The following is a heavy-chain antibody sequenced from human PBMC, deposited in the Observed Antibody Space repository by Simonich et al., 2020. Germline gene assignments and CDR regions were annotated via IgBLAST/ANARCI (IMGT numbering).Heavy chain of an antibody. D-gene: IGHD5-12*01. CDR3: STGNLPTTQGGVFDY. V-gene: IGHV1-24*01. CDR1: GYTLTELS. CDR2: VDPEDGET. J-gene: IGHJ4*02. Sequence: VHGGAEVKKPGASVKVSCKVSGYTLTELSMHWVRQAPGKGLEWMGGVDPEDGETIYAQKFQGRVTMTEDTSTDTAYMELSSLRSEDTAVYSCSTGNLPTTQGGVFDYWGQGTLVTVSS.